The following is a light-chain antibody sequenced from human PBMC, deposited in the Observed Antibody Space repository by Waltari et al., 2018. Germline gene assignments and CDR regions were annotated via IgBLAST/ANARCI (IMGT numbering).Light chain of an antibody. V-gene: IGLV1-51*01. J-gene: IGLJ2*01. CDR1: SPNIGNYS. Sequence: QSVLTQPPSVSAAPGQKVTISCTGSSPNIGNYSVSWYYPLTGAAPKLLIYDNNKRPSGIPDRFSASKSGTSATLGITGLQIGDEADYYCATWDNNLKDVVFGGGTKLTVL. CDR3: ATWDNNLKDVV. CDR2: DNN.